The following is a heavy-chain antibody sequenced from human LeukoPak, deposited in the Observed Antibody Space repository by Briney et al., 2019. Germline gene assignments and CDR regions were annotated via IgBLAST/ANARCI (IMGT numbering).Heavy chain of an antibody. CDR1: GFPFSRYV. Sequence: GGSLRLSCAACGFPFSRYVMNGLRQAPGKGLEWLAVVSFDGSNEYYADSVEGRFTVSRDNSNSSLYLELNRLRVEDTATYYCARTRDMVGGIVLPPMNFVSYSGQGTLVTVSS. J-gene: IGHJ4*02. V-gene: IGHV3-30*03. CDR2: VSFDGSNE. CDR3: ARTRDMVGGIVLPPMNFVSY. D-gene: IGHD5-12*01.